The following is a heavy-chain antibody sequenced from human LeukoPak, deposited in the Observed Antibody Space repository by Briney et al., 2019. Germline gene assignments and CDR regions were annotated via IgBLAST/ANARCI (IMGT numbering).Heavy chain of an antibody. CDR1: GFTFSDHY. V-gene: IGHV3-30*18. CDR3: AKEPTPDGYNWGYYFDY. D-gene: IGHD5-24*01. Sequence: PGGSLRPSCAASGFTFSDHYMDWVRQAPGKGLEWVAVISYDGSNKYYADPVKGRFTISRDNSKNTLYLQMNSLRAEDTAVYYCAKEPTPDGYNWGYYFDYWGQGTLVTVSS. CDR2: ISYDGSNK. J-gene: IGHJ4*02.